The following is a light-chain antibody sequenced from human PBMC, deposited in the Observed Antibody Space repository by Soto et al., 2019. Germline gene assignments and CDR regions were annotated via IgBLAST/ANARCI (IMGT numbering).Light chain of an antibody. CDR1: QSISPW. CDR3: QQYITYSRT. Sequence: DIQMTQSPSTLSASVGDRVTITCRASQSISPWLALYQHKPGKDPKLLIYQASSLEGGVPSRFSGSGSGTEFTLTISSLQPDGLATYYCQQYITYSRTFGQGARVDTK. J-gene: IGKJ3*01. CDR2: QAS. V-gene: IGKV1-5*03.